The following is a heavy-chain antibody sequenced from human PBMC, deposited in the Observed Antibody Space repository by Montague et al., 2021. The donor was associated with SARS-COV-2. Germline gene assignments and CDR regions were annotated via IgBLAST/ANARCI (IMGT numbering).Heavy chain of an antibody. CDR1: GFTFSSYA. CDR3: ASEMIAVAGTTPFDY. V-gene: IGHV3-30-3*01. Sequence: SLRLSRAASGFTFSSYAMHWVRQAPGKGLEWVAVISYDGSNKYYADSVKGRFTISRDNSKNTLYLQMNSLRAEDTAVYYCASEMIAVAGTTPFDYWGQGILVTVSS. D-gene: IGHD6-19*01. CDR2: ISYDGSNK. J-gene: IGHJ4*02.